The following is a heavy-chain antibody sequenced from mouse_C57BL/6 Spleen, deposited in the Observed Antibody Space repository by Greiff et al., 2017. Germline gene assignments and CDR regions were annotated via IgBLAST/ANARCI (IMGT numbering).Heavy chain of an antibody. Sequence: VQLQESGAELVRPGASVTLSCKASGYTFTDYEMHWVKQTPVHGLEWIGAIDPETGGTAYNQKFKGKAILTADKSSSTAYMELRSLTSEDSAVYYCTRKGYFDVWGTGTTVTVSS. V-gene: IGHV1-15*01. J-gene: IGHJ1*03. D-gene: IGHD3-3*01. CDR1: GYTFTDYE. CDR2: IDPETGGT. CDR3: TRKGYFDV.